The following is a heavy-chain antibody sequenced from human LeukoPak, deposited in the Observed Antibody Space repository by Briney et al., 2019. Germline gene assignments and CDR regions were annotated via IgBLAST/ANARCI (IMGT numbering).Heavy chain of an antibody. V-gene: IGHV1-18*01. Sequence: ASVKVSCKASGYTFNTYGITWVRQAPGQGLEWMGWISGYNGKTKYAQKLQGRVTMTTDTSTSTAYMELRSLRSDDTAVYYCARDSIEYYYGSGSYYNWGQGTLVTVSS. CDR3: ARDSIEYYYGSGSYYN. CDR2: ISGYNGKT. D-gene: IGHD3-10*01. CDR1: GYTFNTYG. J-gene: IGHJ4*02.